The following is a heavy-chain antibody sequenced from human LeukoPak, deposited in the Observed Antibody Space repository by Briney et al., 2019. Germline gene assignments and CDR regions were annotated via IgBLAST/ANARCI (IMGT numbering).Heavy chain of an antibody. CDR2: INPNSGGT. CDR1: GYTFTGYF. CDR3: AIPVRGSAYFQH. J-gene: IGHJ1*01. D-gene: IGHD1-26*01. Sequence: ASVKVSCKASGYTFTGYFMHWVRQAPGQGLEWMGWINPNSGGTNYAQKLQGRVTMTTDTSTSTAYVELRSLRSDDTAVYYCAIPVRGSAYFQHWGQGTLVTVSS. V-gene: IGHV1-2*02.